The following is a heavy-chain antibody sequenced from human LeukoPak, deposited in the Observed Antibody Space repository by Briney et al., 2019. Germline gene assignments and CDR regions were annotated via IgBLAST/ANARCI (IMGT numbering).Heavy chain of an antibody. CDR1: GGSFSGYY. CDR3: ARDRGIRYFDWSDYYYYYGMDV. Sequence: SETLSLTCAVYGGSFSGYYWSWIRQPPGKGLEWIGEINHSGSTNYNPSLKSRVTISVDTSKNQFSLKLSSVTAADTAVYYCARDRGIRYFDWSDYYYYYGMDVWGQGTTVTVSS. CDR2: INHSGST. D-gene: IGHD3-9*01. V-gene: IGHV4-34*01. J-gene: IGHJ6*02.